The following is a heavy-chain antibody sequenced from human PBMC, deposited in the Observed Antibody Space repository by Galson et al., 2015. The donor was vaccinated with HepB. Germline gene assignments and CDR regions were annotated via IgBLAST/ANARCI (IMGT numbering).Heavy chain of an antibody. V-gene: IGHV4-59*11. CDR1: AGSIRSHH. D-gene: IGHD3-16*01. CDR3: VRVRGGYYFDF. Sequence: LSLTCTVSAGSIRSHHWSWIWQPPGKGLAWIGYINYSGSTDYNPSLKSRVTISVDTSKNHFSLKLNSVTAADTAVYYCVRVRGGYYFDFWGQGTLVTVSS. CDR2: INYSGST. J-gene: IGHJ4*02.